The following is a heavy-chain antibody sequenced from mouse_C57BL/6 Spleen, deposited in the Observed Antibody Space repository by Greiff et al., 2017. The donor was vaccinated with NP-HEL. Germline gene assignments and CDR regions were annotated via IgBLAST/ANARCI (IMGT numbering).Heavy chain of an antibody. D-gene: IGHD1-1*01. CDR1: GYSFTGYY. CDR3: ARGILRYDYAMDY. V-gene: IGHV1-42*01. J-gene: IGHJ4*01. Sequence: EVQLQQSGPELVKPGASVKISCKASGYSFTGYYMNWVKQSPEKSLEWIGEINPSTGGTTYNQKFKAKATLTVDKSSSTAYMQLKSLTSEDSAVYYCARGILRYDYAMDYWGQGTSVTVSS. CDR2: INPSTGGT.